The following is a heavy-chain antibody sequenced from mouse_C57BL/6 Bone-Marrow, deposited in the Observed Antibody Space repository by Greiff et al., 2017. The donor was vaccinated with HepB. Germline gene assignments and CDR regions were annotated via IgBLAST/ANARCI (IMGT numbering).Heavy chain of an antibody. D-gene: IGHD1-1*01. CDR1: GYTFTDYY. CDR2: IYPGSGNT. J-gene: IGHJ3*01. V-gene: IGHV1-76*01. CDR3: ARWGYYGAY. Sequence: VKLVESGAELVRPGASVKLSCKASGYTFTDYYINWVKQRPGQGLEWIARIYPGSGNTYYNEKFKGKATLTAEKSSSTAYMQLSSLTSEDSAVYFCARWGYYGAYWGQGTLVTVSA.